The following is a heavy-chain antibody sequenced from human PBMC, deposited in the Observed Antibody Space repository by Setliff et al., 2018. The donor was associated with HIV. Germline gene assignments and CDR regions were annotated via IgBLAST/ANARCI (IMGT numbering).Heavy chain of an antibody. D-gene: IGHD3-10*01. CDR3: ARDRRGYYYGSGSCYMDV. CDR2: IYFSGST. CDR1: GVSISDYY. V-gene: IGHV4-4*08. J-gene: IGHJ6*03. Sequence: SETLSLTCTVSGVSISDYYWSWIRQPPGKGLEWIGYIYFSGSTNYNPSLKSRVTISGDTSKNQFSLKLSSVTAADTAVYYCARDRRGYYYGSGSCYMDVWGTGTTVTVSS.